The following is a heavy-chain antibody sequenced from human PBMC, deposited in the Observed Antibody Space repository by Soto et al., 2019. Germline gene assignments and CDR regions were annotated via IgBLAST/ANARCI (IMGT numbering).Heavy chain of an antibody. J-gene: IGHJ4*02. CDR2: ITNSGGRT. CDR1: GFTFSSYA. V-gene: IGHV3-23*01. Sequence: EVQLLESGGDLVQPGGSLRLSCAASGFTFSSYAMNWVRQAPGKGLEWVSTITNSGGRTYYADSVKGRFTISRDNSKNTLYLQMNSLRAEDTAVYYCAKAAYDFLTGYSPDYWGQGTLVTVSS. D-gene: IGHD3-9*01. CDR3: AKAAYDFLTGYSPDY.